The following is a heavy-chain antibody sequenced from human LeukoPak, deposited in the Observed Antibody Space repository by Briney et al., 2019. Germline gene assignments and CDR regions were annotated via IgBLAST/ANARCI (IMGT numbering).Heavy chain of an antibody. CDR2: INSDGSWT. Sequence: PGGSLRLSCAASGRYWMHWVRQAPGKGLVWVSHINSDGSWTSYADSVKSRFTISKDDAKNTVYLQMSNLRVEDTAVYYCVSFYETYWGRGTLVTVSS. V-gene: IGHV3-74*01. D-gene: IGHD2/OR15-2a*01. CDR1: GRYW. J-gene: IGHJ4*02. CDR3: VSFYETY.